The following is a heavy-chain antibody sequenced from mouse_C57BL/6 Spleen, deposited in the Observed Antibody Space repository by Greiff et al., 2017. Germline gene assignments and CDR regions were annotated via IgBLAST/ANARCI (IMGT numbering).Heavy chain of an antibody. J-gene: IGHJ4*01. Sequence: EVTLVESGGGLVKPGGSLKLSCAASGFTFSDYGMHWVRQAPEKGLEWVAYISSGCSTIYYADTVKGRFTISRDNAKHTMFLQMIRLRSEDTAMYYCSNHYYGSSHYAMDYWGQGTSVTVSS. CDR2: ISSGCSTI. CDR3: SNHYYGSSHYAMDY. D-gene: IGHD1-1*01. V-gene: IGHV5-17*01. CDR1: GFTFSDYG.